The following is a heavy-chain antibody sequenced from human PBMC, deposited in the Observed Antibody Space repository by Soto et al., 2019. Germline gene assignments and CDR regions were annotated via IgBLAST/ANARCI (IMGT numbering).Heavy chain of an antibody. D-gene: IGHD2-8*02. Sequence: EMQLVESGGGLVQPGGSLRLSCAASGFTFSSYEMHWVRQAPGKGLEWISYISSTGSGTLYADSVWGRFTMSRDNTKNSVSLQMSSLRAEDTAVYYCVRDLHEPLATDALRVANWGQGTQVTVSS. CDR1: GFTFSSYE. CDR3: VRDLHEPLATDALRVAN. V-gene: IGHV3-48*03. J-gene: IGHJ4*02. CDR2: ISSTGSGT.